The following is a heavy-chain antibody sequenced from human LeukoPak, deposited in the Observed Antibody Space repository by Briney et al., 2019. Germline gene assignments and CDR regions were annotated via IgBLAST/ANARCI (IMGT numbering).Heavy chain of an antibody. D-gene: IGHD6-13*01. CDR1: GGSFNDHY. CDR3: ARGKGSSSKVYYYYYYMDV. V-gene: IGHV4-59*10. Sequence: PSETLSLTCAVYGGSFNDHYWSWIRQPAGKGLEWIGRIYTSGSTNYNPSLKSRVTISVDTSKNQFSLKLSSVTAADTAVYYCARGKGSSSKVYYYYYYMDVWGKGTTVTISS. J-gene: IGHJ6*03. CDR2: IYTSGST.